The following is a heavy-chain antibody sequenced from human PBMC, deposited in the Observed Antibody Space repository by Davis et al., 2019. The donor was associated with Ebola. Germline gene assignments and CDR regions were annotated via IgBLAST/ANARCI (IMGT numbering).Heavy chain of an antibody. CDR3: ATASGIVVSYSYGMDV. D-gene: IGHD1-26*01. CDR2: IIPIFGTA. CDR1: GGTFSSYV. V-gene: IGHV1-69*13. Sequence: AASVKVSCKASGGTFSSYVISWVRQAPGQGLEWMGGIIPIFGTANCAQKFQGRVTITADESTSTAYMELSSLRSEDTAVYYCATASGIVVSYSYGMDVWGQGTTVTVSS. J-gene: IGHJ6*02.